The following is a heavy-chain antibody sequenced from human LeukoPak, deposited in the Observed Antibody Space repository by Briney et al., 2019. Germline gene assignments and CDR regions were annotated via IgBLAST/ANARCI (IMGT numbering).Heavy chain of an antibody. J-gene: IGHJ5*02. Sequence: SETLSLTCAVYGGSFSGYYWSWIRQPPGKGLEWIGEINHSGSTNYNPSLKSRVTISVDTSKNQFSLKLSSVTAADTAVYYCARGYGSGSYYKNWFDPWGQGTLVTVSS. CDR1: GGSFSGYY. CDR2: INHSGST. CDR3: ARGYGSGSYYKNWFDP. D-gene: IGHD3-10*01. V-gene: IGHV4-34*01.